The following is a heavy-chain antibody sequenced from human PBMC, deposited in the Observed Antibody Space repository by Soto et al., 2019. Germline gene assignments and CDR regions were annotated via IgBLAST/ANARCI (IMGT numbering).Heavy chain of an antibody. CDR3: AKQPGDIVVVVAATHYYYYYMDV. Sequence: GGSLRLSCAASGFTFSSYAMSWVRQAPGKGLEWVSAISGSGGSTYYADSVKGRFTISRDNSKNTLYLQMNSLRAEDTAVYYCAKQPGDIVVVVAATHYYYYYMDVWGKGTTVTVSS. V-gene: IGHV3-23*01. CDR2: ISGSGGST. CDR1: GFTFSSYA. J-gene: IGHJ6*03. D-gene: IGHD2-15*01.